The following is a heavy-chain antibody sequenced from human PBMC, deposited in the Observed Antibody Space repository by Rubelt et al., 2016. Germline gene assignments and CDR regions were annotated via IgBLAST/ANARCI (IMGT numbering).Heavy chain of an antibody. CDR2: ISAYNGNT. CDR1: GYTFTSYG. CDR3: ARVISGVEYSSSWHFDY. J-gene: IGHJ4*02. V-gene: IGHV1-18*01. D-gene: IGHD6-13*01. Sequence: QVQLVQSGAEVKKPGSSVKVSCKASGYTFTSYGISWVRQAPGQGLEWMGWISAYNGNTNYAQKLQGRVTMTTDTSTSTAYMELRSLRSDDTAVYYCARVISGVEYSSSWHFDYWGQGTPVTVSS.